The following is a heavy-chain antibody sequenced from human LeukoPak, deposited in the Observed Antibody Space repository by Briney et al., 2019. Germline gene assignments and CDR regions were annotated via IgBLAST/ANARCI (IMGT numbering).Heavy chain of an antibody. J-gene: IGHJ3*02. D-gene: IGHD3-22*01. CDR3: AREYNYYDSSGWDAFEI. V-gene: IGHV4-59*01. CDR2: IHYSGST. Sequence: PSETLSLTCIVAGGSLGTYYWNWIRQPAGKGLEWIGYIHYSGSTNYNPSLTGRVTISVDTSKNQFSLQLSSVTAADTAVYNCAREYNYYDSSGWDAFEIWGQGTMVTVSS. CDR1: GGSLGTYY.